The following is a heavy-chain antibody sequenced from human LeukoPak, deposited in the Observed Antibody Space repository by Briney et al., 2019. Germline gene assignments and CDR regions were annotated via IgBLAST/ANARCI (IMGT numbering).Heavy chain of an antibody. CDR3: AKDQGRITMVRGVLLDY. D-gene: IGHD3-10*01. J-gene: IGHJ4*02. CDR1: GFIFSDYY. CDR2: ISSSSSYI. Sequence: GGSLRLSCPASGFIFSDYYMSWIRQAPGKGLEWVSYISSSSSYINYADSVKGRFTISRDNAKNSLYLQMNSLRAEDTAVYYCAKDQGRITMVRGVLLDYWGQGTLVTVSS. V-gene: IGHV3-11*06.